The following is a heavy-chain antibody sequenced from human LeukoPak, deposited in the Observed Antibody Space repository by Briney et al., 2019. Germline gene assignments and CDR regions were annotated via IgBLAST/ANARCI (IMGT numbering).Heavy chain of an antibody. CDR3: ARAGGGLDY. V-gene: IGHV1-2*02. J-gene: IGHJ4*02. CDR1: GYTFTGDY. D-gene: IGHD2-15*01. Sequence: GASVKVSCKASGYTFTGDYMHWVRQAPGQGLEWMGWINPNSGGTNYGQKFQGRVTMTRDTSISTAYMELSRLRSDDTAVYYCARAGGGLDYWGQGILVTVSS. CDR2: INPNSGGT.